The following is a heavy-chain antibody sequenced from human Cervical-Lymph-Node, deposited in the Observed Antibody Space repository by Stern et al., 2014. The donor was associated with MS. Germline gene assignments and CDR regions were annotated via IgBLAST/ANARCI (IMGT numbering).Heavy chain of an antibody. CDR1: GYTFTGFF. CDR2: INPNTGVT. Sequence: DQLVESGAEVKKPGASVKVSCTASGYTFTGFFLHWVRQAPGQGLEWVGWINPNTGVTKSAQKFRGWVTLTRDTSINTVYMELNRLKSDDTAVFYCARGYPFFDNWGQGTLVTVSS. V-gene: IGHV1-2*04. J-gene: IGHJ4*02. CDR3: ARGYPFFDN. D-gene: IGHD2-15*01.